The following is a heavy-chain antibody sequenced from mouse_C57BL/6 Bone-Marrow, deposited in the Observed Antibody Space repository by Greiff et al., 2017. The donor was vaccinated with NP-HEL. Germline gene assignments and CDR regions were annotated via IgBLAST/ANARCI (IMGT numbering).Heavy chain of an antibody. J-gene: IGHJ3*01. CDR2: IRNKANGYTT. CDR3: ARYGGSFAY. CDR1: GFTFTDYY. Sequence: VQVVESGGGLVQPGGSLSLSCAASGFTFTDYYMSWVRQPPGKALEWLGFIRNKANGYTTEYSASVKGRFTISRDNSQSILYLQMNALRAEDSATYYCARYGGSFAYWGQGTLVTVSA. V-gene: IGHV7-3*01.